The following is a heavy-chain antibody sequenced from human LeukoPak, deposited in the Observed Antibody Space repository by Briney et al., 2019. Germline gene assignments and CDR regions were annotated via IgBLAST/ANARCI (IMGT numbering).Heavy chain of an antibody. CDR3: ARGRVGAPIYFDY. J-gene: IGHJ4*02. D-gene: IGHD1-26*01. CDR1: GGSISSYY. V-gene: IGHV4-59*13. CDR2: IYYSGST. Sequence: SETLSLTCTVSGGSISSYYWSWIRQPPGKGLEWIGYIYYSGSTNYNPSLKSRVTISVDTSKNQFSLKLSSVTAADTAVYYCARGRVGAPIYFDYWGQGTLVTVSS.